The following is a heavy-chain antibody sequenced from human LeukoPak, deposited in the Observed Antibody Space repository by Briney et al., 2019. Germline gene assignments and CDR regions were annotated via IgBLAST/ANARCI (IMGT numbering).Heavy chain of an antibody. CDR2: ISWNSGNI. CDR1: GFTFDDYA. J-gene: IGHJ4*02. V-gene: IGHV3-9*03. Sequence: GGSLRLSCAGSGFTFDDYAMHWVRQAPGKGLEWVSGISWNSGNIGYAVSVKGRFIVSRDNAKNSLYLQMNSLRDEDMALYYCAKGRSGYYYGSGPLDYWGQGTLVTVSS. D-gene: IGHD3-10*01. CDR3: AKGRSGYYYGSGPLDY.